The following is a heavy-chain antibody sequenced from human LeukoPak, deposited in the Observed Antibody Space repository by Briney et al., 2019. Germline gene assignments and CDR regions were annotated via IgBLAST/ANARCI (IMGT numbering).Heavy chain of an antibody. CDR1: GFTFSSYG. Sequence: GALRLSCAASGFTFSSYGMSWVRQAPGKGLEWVSSIFPSGGEIHYADSVRGRFTISRDNSKSTLSLQMNSLRAEDTAIYYCVTYRQVMLPFEAWGQGTLVTVSS. D-gene: IGHD5-18*01. J-gene: IGHJ5*02. CDR3: VTYRQVMLPFEA. CDR2: IFPSGGEI. V-gene: IGHV3-23*01.